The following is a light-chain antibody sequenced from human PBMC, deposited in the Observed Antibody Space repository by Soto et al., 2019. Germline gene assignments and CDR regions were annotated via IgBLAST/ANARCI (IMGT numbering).Light chain of an antibody. J-gene: IGLJ1*01. CDR3: AAWDDSLSGDV. V-gene: IGLV1-47*01. CDR2: RNN. Sequence: SVLTQPPSASGTPGQRVTISCSGSSSNIGSNYVYWYQQLPGTAPKLLIYRNNQRPSGGPDRFSGSKSGTSAALAISGLRSEDEADYYCAAWDDSLSGDVFGTGTKLTVL. CDR1: SSNIGSNY.